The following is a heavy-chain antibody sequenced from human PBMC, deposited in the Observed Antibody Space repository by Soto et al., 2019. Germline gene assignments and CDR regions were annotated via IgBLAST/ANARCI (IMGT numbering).Heavy chain of an antibody. CDR3: ARGRPYGMDV. CDR1: GFTFGSYW. CDR2: IDSDGSST. J-gene: IGHJ6*02. V-gene: IGHV3-74*01. Sequence: EVQLVESGGGLVQPGGSLRVSCAASGFTFGSYWMNWVRQAPGKRLVWVSRIDSDGSSTTYADSVKGRFTTSRDNAKNTLYLQMSSLRVEDTAVYYCARGRPYGMDVWGQGTTVTVSS.